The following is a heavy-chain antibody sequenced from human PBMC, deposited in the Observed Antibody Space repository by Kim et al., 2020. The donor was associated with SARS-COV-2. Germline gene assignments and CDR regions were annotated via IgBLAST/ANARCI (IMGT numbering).Heavy chain of an antibody. J-gene: IGHJ4*02. CDR3: ARDHNSSGYSAGFDY. Sequence: DSVKGRFTTSRDNSKNTLYLQMNSLRAEDTAVYYCARDHNSSGYSAGFDYWGQGTLVTVSS. V-gene: IGHV3-30*01. D-gene: IGHD3-22*01.